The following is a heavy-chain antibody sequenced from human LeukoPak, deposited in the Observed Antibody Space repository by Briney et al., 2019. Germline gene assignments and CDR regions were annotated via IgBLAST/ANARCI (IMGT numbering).Heavy chain of an antibody. Sequence: SETLSLTCTVSGGSISSYYWSWIRQPAGKGLEWIGRIYTSGSTNYNPSLKSRVTVSVDTSKNQFSLKLSSVTAADTAVYYCARGVVKGGYSSSSPWFDPWGQGTLVTVSS. CDR3: ARGVVKGGYSSSSPWFDP. CDR2: IYTSGST. CDR1: GGSISSYY. D-gene: IGHD6-6*01. V-gene: IGHV4-4*07. J-gene: IGHJ5*02.